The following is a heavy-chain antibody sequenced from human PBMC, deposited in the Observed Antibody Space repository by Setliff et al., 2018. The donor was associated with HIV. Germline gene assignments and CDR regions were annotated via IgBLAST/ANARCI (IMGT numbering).Heavy chain of an antibody. CDR1: GFTFSRYV. Sequence: PGGSLRLSCAASGFTFSRYVMHWVRQDEGKGLVWVSRINSDGTITNYADSVKGRFTMSRDSAKNTLYLQMNSLRVEDTAVYYCVKWNYPNSWGQGTLVTVSS. J-gene: IGHJ4*02. CDR2: INSDGTIT. D-gene: IGHD1-7*01. CDR3: VKWNYPNS. V-gene: IGHV3-74*01.